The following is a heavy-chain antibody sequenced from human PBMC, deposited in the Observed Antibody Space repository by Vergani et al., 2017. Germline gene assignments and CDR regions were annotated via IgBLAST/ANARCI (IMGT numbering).Heavy chain of an antibody. D-gene: IGHD1-7*01. Sequence: EVQLLESGGDLVQPGGSLRLSCAASGFTFSHYSMNWVRQAPGKGLEWVSSVSGSSATPYYADSVKGRFIISRDNSKNTLHLQMNSLRADDTAIYYCGKTQGTVVGTWWFDPWGQGTPVTVSS. CDR1: GFTFSHYS. CDR2: VSGSSATP. CDR3: GKTQGTVVGTWWFDP. V-gene: IGHV3-23*01. J-gene: IGHJ5*02.